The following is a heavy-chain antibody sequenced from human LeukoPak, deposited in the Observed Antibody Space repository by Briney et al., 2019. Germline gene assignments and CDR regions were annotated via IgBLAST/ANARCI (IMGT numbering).Heavy chain of an antibody. CDR3: AKDGGEYYDILTGYYPRLYYMDV. V-gene: IGHV3-23*01. Sequence: GGSLRLSCSASGFTFTTYGMNWVRQAPGKGLEWVSGIGGSGTRTYYADSVKGRFTISRDNSKNTLYLQMNSLRAEDTAVYYCAKDGGEYYDILTGYYPRLYYMDVWGKGTTVTISS. CDR2: IGGSGTRT. CDR1: GFTFTTYG. D-gene: IGHD3-9*01. J-gene: IGHJ6*03.